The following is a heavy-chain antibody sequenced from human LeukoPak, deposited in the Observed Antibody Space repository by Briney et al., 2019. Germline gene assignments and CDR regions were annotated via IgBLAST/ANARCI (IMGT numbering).Heavy chain of an antibody. CDR1: GFTLSSYW. Sequence: GGSLRLSCAASGFTLSSYWMSWVRQAPGKGLEWVANIKQDGSEKYYVDSVKGRFTISRDNAKNSLYLQMNSMRAEDTAVYYCARDSSGWFDYWGQGTLVTVSS. CDR3: ARDSSGWFDY. V-gene: IGHV3-7*01. CDR2: IKQDGSEK. D-gene: IGHD6-19*01. J-gene: IGHJ4*02.